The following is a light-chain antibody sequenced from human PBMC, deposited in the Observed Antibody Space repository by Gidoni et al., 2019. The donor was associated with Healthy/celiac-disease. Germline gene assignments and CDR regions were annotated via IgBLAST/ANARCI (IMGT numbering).Light chain of an antibody. CDR1: SSDVGSYNL. Sequence: QSALTQPASVSGSPGQSITISCTGTSSDVGSYNLVSWYHQHPGKAPRLRIYEGRKRPTGVANRFSGSKSGNTASLTISGLQAEDEADYYCCSYAGSWVFGGWTKLTVL. CDR2: EGR. CDR3: CSYAGSWV. V-gene: IGLV2-23*01. J-gene: IGLJ3*02.